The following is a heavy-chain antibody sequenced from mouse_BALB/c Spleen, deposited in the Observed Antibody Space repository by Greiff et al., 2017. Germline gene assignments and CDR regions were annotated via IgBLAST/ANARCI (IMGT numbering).Heavy chain of an antibody. CDR2: ISYSGST. CDR1: GDSITSGY. V-gene: IGHV3-8*02. Sequence: EVKLMESGPSLVKPSQTLSLTCSVTGDSITSGYWNWIRKFPGNKLEYMGYISYSGSTYYNPSLKSRISITRDTSKNQYYLQLNSVTTEDTATYYSARWGDYDDPPFAYWGQGTLVTVSA. CDR3: ARWGDYDDPPFAY. D-gene: IGHD2-4*01. J-gene: IGHJ3*01.